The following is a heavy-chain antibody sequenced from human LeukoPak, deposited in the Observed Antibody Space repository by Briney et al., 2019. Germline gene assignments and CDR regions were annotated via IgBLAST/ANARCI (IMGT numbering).Heavy chain of an antibody. CDR3: ARVIIGTGSLPRGSPIDY. Sequence: PGGSLRLSCAASGFTFSGFAMSWVRRTPGKGLEWVSGISGSGDNTLYADSVKGRFTISRDNSKNTLYLQMNSLRAEDTAVYYCARVIIGTGSLPRGSPIDYWGQGTLVTVSS. J-gene: IGHJ4*02. D-gene: IGHD1-1*01. CDR1: GFTFSGFA. V-gene: IGHV3-23*01. CDR2: ISGSGDNT.